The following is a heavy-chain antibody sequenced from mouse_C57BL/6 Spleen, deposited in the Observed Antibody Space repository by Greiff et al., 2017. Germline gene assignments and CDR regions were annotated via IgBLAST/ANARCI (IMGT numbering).Heavy chain of an antibody. D-gene: IGHD2-4*01. J-gene: IGHJ4*01. Sequence: EVHLVESEGGLVQPGSSMKLSCTASGFTFSDYYMAWVRQVPEKGLEWVANINYDGSSTYYLDSLKSRFIISRDNAKNILYMQMSSLKSEETATYDCEKYDYGDYCTMDYWGQGTSVTVSS. V-gene: IGHV5-16*01. CDR1: GFTFSDYY. CDR2: INYDGSST. CDR3: EKYDYGDYCTMDY.